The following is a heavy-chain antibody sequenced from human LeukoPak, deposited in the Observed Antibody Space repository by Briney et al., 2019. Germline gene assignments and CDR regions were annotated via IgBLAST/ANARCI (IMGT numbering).Heavy chain of an antibody. CDR3: ARVLATRYYFYGMDV. CDR1: GFTFNNYE. V-gene: IGHV3-48*03. J-gene: IGHJ6*02. CDR2: ISSSGSVT. Sequence: GGSLRLSCAASGFTFNNYEMSWVRQAPGKGLEWVSYISSSGSVTYYSDSVKGRFTISRDNAKNSLYLQMNSLRAEDTAVYYCARVLATRYYFYGMDVWGQETTVTVS.